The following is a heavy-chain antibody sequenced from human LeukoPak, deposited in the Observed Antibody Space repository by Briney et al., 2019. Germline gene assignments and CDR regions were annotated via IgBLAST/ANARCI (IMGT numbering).Heavy chain of an antibody. CDR1: GGSISSYY. Sequence: PSETLSLTCTVSGGSISSYYWSWIRQPPGKGLEWIGYIYYSGSTNYNPSLKSRVTISVDTSKNQFSLKLSSVTAADTAVYYCARVGEDATLRYFDLWGRGTLVTVSS. J-gene: IGHJ2*01. CDR2: IYYSGST. D-gene: IGHD1-26*01. CDR3: ARVGEDATLRYFDL. V-gene: IGHV4-59*01.